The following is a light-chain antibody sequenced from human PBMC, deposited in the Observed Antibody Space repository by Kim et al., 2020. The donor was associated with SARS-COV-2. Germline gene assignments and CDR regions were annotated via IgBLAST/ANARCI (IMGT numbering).Light chain of an antibody. J-gene: IGLJ3*02. Sequence: APGKTATINCGGNDIARYSVHWYQQKPGQAPVLVIFSDSDRPSGIPERFSGSNSGNTATLTITRVEAGDEADYYCQVWDSSSDHVVFGGGTQLTVL. CDR1: DIARYS. V-gene: IGLV3-21*04. CDR3: QVWDSSSDHVV. CDR2: SDS.